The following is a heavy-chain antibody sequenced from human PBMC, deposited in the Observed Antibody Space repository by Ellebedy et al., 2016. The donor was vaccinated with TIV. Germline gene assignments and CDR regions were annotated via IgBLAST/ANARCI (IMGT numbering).Heavy chain of an antibody. V-gene: IGHV3-7*01. J-gene: IGHJ4*01. D-gene: IGHD1-1*01. CDR2: INQGGGET. CDR3: ARSPATGTVDY. CDR1: GFTFSTYW. Sequence: GGSLRLXCAASGFTFSTYWMSWVRQAPGKGLEWVANINQGGGETYYVDSVKGRFTMSRDNAKNSLYLQLNSLRAEDTAVYYCARSPATGTVDYWGHGTLVTVSS.